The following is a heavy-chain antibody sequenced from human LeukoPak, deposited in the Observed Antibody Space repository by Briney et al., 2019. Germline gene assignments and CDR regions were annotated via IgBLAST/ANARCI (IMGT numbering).Heavy chain of an antibody. CDR1: GFTFSSYG. D-gene: IGHD5-18*01. J-gene: IGHJ4*02. Sequence: GGSLRLSCAASGFTFSSYGMSWVRQAPGKGLEWVSAISGSGGSTYYADSVKGRFTISRDNSKNTLYLQMNSLRAEDTAVYYCARDLYSYGHYLDYWGQGAQVTVSS. CDR2: ISGSGGST. V-gene: IGHV3-23*01. CDR3: ARDLYSYGHYLDY.